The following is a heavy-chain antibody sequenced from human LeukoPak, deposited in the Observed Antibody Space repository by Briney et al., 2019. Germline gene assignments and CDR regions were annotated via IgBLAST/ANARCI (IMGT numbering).Heavy chain of an antibody. Sequence: SETLSLTCAVYGGSFNAYYWTWIRQPPGKGLEWIGEINHRGNTNYNPSLGSRLTISVDTSKNQFSLQLNSVTPEDTAVYYCARHYGSGSYLEALDVWGLGTMVTVSS. CDR1: GGSFNAYY. D-gene: IGHD3-10*01. CDR3: ARHYGSGSYLEALDV. CDR2: INHRGNT. V-gene: IGHV4-34*01. J-gene: IGHJ3*01.